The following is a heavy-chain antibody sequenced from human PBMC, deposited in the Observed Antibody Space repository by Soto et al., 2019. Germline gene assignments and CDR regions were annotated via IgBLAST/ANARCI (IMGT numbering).Heavy chain of an antibody. V-gene: IGHV4-34*01. CDR2: INHSGST. Sequence: SETLSLTCAVYGGSFSGYYWSWIRQPPGKGLERIGEINHSGSTNYNPSLKSRVTISVDTSKNQFSLKLSSVTAADTAVYYCARGVRSSGWFDYWGQGTLVTVSS. D-gene: IGHD6-19*01. CDR3: ARGVRSSGWFDY. CDR1: GGSFSGYY. J-gene: IGHJ4*02.